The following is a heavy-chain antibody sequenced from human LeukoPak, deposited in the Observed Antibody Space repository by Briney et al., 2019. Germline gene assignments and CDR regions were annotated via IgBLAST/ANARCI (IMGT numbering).Heavy chain of an antibody. CDR1: GGSLSGYY. CDR2: INHSGST. CDR3: ARGRYYYGSGSYSDY. V-gene: IGHV4-34*01. D-gene: IGHD3-10*01. Sequence: SESLSLTCAVYGGSLSGYYWSWIRQPPGKGLEWIGEINHSGSTNYNPSLKSRVTISVDTSKNQFSLKLSSVTAADTAVYYCARGRYYYGSGSYSDYWGQGTLVTVSS. J-gene: IGHJ4*02.